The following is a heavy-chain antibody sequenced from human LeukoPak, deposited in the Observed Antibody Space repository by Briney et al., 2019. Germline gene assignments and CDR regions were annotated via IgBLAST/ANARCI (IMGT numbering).Heavy chain of an antibody. CDR1: GFTFSNNW. CDR2: IKKDGSEK. Sequence: GESLRLPCAASGFTFSNNWMNWVRQAPGKVPEWVAIIKKDGSEKYNVDSVKGRFTIARDNAKNSLYLQMNSLRADYTAVYFCAGGAGFLIDYWGQGALVTVSS. V-gene: IGHV3-7*01. CDR3: AGGAGFLIDY. D-gene: IGHD2/OR15-2a*01. J-gene: IGHJ4*02.